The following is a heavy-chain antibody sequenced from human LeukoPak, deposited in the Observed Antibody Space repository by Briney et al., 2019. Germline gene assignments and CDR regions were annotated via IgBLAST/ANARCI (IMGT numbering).Heavy chain of an antibody. V-gene: IGHV1-18*01. J-gene: IGHJ4*02. CDR3: ARDFWGGYTTEHFDY. Sequence: ASVKVSCKASGYTFTSYGISWVRQAPGQGLEWMGWISAYNGNTNYAQKLQGRVTMTTDTSTSTAYMELRSLRSDDTAVYYCARDFWGGYTTEHFDYWGQGTLVTVSS. CDR2: ISAYNGNT. D-gene: IGHD3-3*01. CDR1: GYTFTSYG.